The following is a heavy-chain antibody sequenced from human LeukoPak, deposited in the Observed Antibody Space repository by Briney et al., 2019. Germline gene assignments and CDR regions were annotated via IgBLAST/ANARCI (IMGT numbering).Heavy chain of an antibody. D-gene: IGHD6-19*01. CDR2: ISSSGSTI. CDR1: GFTFSSYE. J-gene: IGHJ4*02. V-gene: IGHV3-48*03. CDR3: ARELAVATTGGDY. Sequence: GGSLRLSCAASGFTFSSYEMNWVRQAPGKGLEWVSYISSSGSTIYYADSVKGRFTISRDNAKNSLYLQMNSLRAEDTAVYYCARELAVATTGGDYWGQGTLATVSS.